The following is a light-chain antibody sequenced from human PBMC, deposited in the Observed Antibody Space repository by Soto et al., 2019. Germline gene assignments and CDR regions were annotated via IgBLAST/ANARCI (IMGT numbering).Light chain of an antibody. J-gene: IGKJ2*01. CDR3: QQYSAYSRT. CDR2: KAS. V-gene: IGKV1-5*03. Sequence: DIQMTQSPSTLSASVGDRVTITCRASQSISTWLAWYQQKPGKAAKILIYKASSLESGVPSRFSGSGSGTEFTLTISSLQPDDFATYYCQQYSAYSRTFGQGTKLES. CDR1: QSISTW.